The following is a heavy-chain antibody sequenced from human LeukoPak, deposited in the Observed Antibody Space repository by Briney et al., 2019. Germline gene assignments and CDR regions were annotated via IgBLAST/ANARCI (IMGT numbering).Heavy chain of an antibody. J-gene: IGHJ4*02. D-gene: IGHD3-22*01. V-gene: IGHV1-18*01. CDR2: ISAYNGNT. CDR1: GYTFTSYG. Sequence: GASVKVSCKASGYTFTSYGISWVRQAPGQGLEWMGWISAYNGNTNYAQKLQGRVTMTTDTSTSTAYMELRSLRSDDTAVYYCARSNAGYYDSSGYYGYWGQGTLVTVSS. CDR3: ARSNAGYYDSSGYYGY.